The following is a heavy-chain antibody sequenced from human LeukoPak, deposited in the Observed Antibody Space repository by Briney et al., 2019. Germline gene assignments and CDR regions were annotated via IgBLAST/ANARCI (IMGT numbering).Heavy chain of an antibody. CDR3: AKVYWHGSGSFIFDY. D-gene: IGHD3-10*01. J-gene: IGHJ4*02. Sequence: PGGSLRLSCAASGFTFSSYAMSWVRQAPGKGLEWVSSISDSADNTYYADSVKGRFTISRDNSKNTLFLQMNSLGVEDTAVYYCAKVYWHGSGSFIFDYWGQGTLVTVSS. CDR1: GFTFSSYA. V-gene: IGHV3-23*01. CDR2: ISDSADNT.